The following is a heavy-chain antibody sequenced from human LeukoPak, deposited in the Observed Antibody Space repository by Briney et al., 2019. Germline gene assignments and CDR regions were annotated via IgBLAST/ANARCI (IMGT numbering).Heavy chain of an antibody. CDR2: ISGSGGST. CDR3: AKDVGTLLLYYGMDV. CDR1: GFTFSRYA. Sequence: GGSLRHSCAATGFTFSRYAMSWVGQAPWKGLDWVSAISGSGGSTYYADSVKGRFTISRDNSKNTLYLQMNSLRAEDTAVYYCAKDVGTLLLYYGMDVWGQGTTVTVSS. J-gene: IGHJ6*02. D-gene: IGHD2-15*01. V-gene: IGHV3-23*01.